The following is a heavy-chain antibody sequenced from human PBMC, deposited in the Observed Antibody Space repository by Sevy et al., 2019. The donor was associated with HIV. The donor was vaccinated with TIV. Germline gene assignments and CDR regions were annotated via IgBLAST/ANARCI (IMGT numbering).Heavy chain of an antibody. V-gene: IGHV4-4*07. D-gene: IGHD1-26*01. Sequence: SETLSLTCTVSGGSISSYYWSWIRQPAGKGLEWIGRIYTSGSTNYNPSLKSRVTMSVDTSKKQFSRKLSSVTAADTAVYYCASAEVGRGAFDIWGQGTMVTVSS. CDR2: IYTSGST. CDR1: GGSISSYY. CDR3: ASAEVGRGAFDI. J-gene: IGHJ3*02.